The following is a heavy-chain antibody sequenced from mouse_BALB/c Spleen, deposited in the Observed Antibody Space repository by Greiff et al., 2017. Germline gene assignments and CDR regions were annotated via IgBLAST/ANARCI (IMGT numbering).Heavy chain of an antibody. D-gene: IGHD4-1*01. Sequence: LVKTGASVKISCKASGYSFTGYYMHWVKQSHGKSLEWIGYISCYNSATSYNQKFKGKATFTVDTSSSTAYMQFNSLTSEDSAVYYCARGLGQGDFDYWGQGTTLTVSS. CDR2: ISCYNSAT. CDR3: ARGLGQGDFDY. CDR1: GYSFTGYY. J-gene: IGHJ2*01. V-gene: IGHV1S34*01.